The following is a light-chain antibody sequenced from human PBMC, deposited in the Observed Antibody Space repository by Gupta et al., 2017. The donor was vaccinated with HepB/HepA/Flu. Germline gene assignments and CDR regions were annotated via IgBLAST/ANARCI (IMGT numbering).Light chain of an antibody. CDR2: QAS. V-gene: IGKV1-5*03. CDR1: QSISSW. CDR3: QQYDTYPWT. Sequence: DIQMTQSPSTLSASVGDRVTITCRASQSISSWLAWFQQKPGKAPKFLIYQASSLEIGVPSRFSGSGSGTEFTLTINSLQTDDFATYYCQQYDTYPWTFGQGTKVENK. J-gene: IGKJ1*01.